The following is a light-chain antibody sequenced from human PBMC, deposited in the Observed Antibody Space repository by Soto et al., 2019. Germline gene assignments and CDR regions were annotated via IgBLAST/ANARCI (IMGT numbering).Light chain of an antibody. CDR3: QQYNSYWT. CDR1: QSISIW. J-gene: IGKJ1*01. Sequence: DIQMTQSPSTLSASVGDRVTITCRASQSISIWLAWYQQKPGKAPKLLIYKASNLESGLPSRFSGSGSGTEFTLTISSLQPDDFATYYCQQYNSYWTFGQGTKVEIK. V-gene: IGKV1-5*03. CDR2: KAS.